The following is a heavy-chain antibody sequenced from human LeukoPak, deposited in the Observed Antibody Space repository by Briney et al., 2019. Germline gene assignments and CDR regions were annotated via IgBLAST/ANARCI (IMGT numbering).Heavy chain of an antibody. CDR2: IYYSGST. V-gene: IGHV4-31*03. CDR3: ARAPYPDYYGSGSYSFGGFDY. CDR1: GGSISSGGYY. Sequence: PSETLSLTCTVSGGSISSGGYYWSWIRQHPGKGLEWIGYIYYSGSTYYNPSLKSRVTISVDTSKNQFSLKLSSVTAADTAVYYCARAPYPDYYGSGSYSFGGFDYWGQGTLVTVSS. J-gene: IGHJ4*02. D-gene: IGHD3-10*01.